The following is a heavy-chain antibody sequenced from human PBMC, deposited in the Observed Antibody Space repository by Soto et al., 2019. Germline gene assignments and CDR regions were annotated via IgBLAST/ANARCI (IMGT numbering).Heavy chain of an antibody. CDR2: INAGNGNT. J-gene: IGHJ4*02. CDR3: TRGAGGGAFDS. CDR1: GYIFSRYT. D-gene: IGHD3-16*01. V-gene: IGHV1-3*01. Sequence: QVQLVQSGAEVKKPGASVKVSCKASGYIFSRYTVHWVRQAPGQRLEWMGWINAGNGNTKYSEKFQGRVTITRDTSANTAYMGLSSLKSEDTAVYYCTRGAGGGAFDSWGQGTLVTVSS.